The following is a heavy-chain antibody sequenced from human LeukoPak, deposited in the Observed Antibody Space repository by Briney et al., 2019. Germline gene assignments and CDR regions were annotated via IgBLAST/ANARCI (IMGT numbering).Heavy chain of an antibody. J-gene: IGHJ4*02. Sequence: GGSLRLSCAASGFTFISYSMNWVRQAPGKGLEWVSSISSSGDYIYYADSVKGRFTISRDNAKSSLFLQMNSLRAEDTAVYYCARVLYFDWLDAYWGQGTLVTVSS. CDR1: GFTFISYS. CDR2: ISSSGDYI. D-gene: IGHD3-9*01. CDR3: ARVLYFDWLDAY. V-gene: IGHV3-21*01.